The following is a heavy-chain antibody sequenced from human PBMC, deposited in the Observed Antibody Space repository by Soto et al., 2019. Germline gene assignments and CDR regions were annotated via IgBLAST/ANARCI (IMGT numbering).Heavy chain of an antibody. D-gene: IGHD1-7*01. CDR1: GLTFSNYA. CDR2: MSGSSSTT. J-gene: IGHJ4*02. V-gene: IGHV3-23*01. Sequence: GSLRLSGATSGLTFSNYAMSWVREAPGGRLEWVSSMSGSSSTTYYADSVKGRFTISRDRSKNALYLQMSSLRAEDTALYYCAKNQERELPRVIDFWGQGTLVTVSS. CDR3: AKNQERELPRVIDF.